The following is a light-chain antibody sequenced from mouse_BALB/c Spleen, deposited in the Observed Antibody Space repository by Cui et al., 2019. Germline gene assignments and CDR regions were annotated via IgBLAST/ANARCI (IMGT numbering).Light chain of an antibody. J-gene: IGKJ2*01. CDR1: QSLLNSGNQKNY. CDR3: QNDHSYPYT. V-gene: IGKV8-28*01. CDR2: GAS. Sequence: DIVMTQSPSSLSVSAGEKVTLSCKSSQSLLNSGNQKNYLAWYQQKPGQPPKPLIYGASTRESGVPDRFTGSGSGTDFTLTISSVQAEDLAVYYCQNDHSYPYTFGGGTKLEIK.